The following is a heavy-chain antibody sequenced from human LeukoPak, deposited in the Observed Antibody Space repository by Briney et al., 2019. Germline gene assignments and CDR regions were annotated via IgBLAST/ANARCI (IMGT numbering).Heavy chain of an antibody. D-gene: IGHD3-22*01. J-gene: IGHJ3*02. V-gene: IGHV1-69*13. Sequence: ASVKVSCKASGGTFSRYAMSWVRQAPGQGLEWMGGIIPIFGTASFAQKFQGRVTITADESTGTAYMELSSLRSEDTAVYYCARKGYYYDSSGSDAFDIWGQGTMVTVSS. CDR3: ARKGYYYDSSGSDAFDI. CDR1: GGTFSRYA. CDR2: IIPIFGTA.